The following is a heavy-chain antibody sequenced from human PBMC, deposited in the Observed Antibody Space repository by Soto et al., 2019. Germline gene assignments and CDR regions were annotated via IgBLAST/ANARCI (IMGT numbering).Heavy chain of an antibody. Sequence: GGSLRLSCAASGFTFSSYAMSWVRQAPGKGLEWVSAISGSGGSTYYADSVKGRFTISRDNSKNTLYLQMNSLRAEDTAVYYCARISLHGIIAVAGPFDYWGRGTLVTVSS. CDR1: GFTFSSYA. J-gene: IGHJ4*02. D-gene: IGHD6-19*01. CDR3: ARISLHGIIAVAGPFDY. V-gene: IGHV3-23*01. CDR2: ISGSGGST.